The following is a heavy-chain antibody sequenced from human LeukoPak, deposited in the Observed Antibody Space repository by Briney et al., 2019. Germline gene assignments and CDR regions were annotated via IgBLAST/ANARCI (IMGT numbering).Heavy chain of an antibody. CDR2: FCDSGST. Sequence: SETLSLTCTVSGGSISGYCWSWIRQPPGKGLEWIGHFCDSGSTNHNPSLRSRVTISLDTSKKQFSLKLTSVTSADTALYYCARGGTVQFFQHWGQGTLVTVSS. CDR3: ARGGTVQFFQH. V-gene: IGHV4-59*01. J-gene: IGHJ1*01. D-gene: IGHD1-1*01. CDR1: GGSISGYC.